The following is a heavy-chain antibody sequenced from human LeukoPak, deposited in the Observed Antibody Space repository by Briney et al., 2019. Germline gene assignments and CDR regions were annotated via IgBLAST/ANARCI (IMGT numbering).Heavy chain of an antibody. Sequence: GRSLRLSCAASGFTFNSYGMHWVRQAPGKGLEWVAVISYDGSYKYYADSVKGRFTISRDNSKNTLYLQMNSLRAEDTALYYCAKARSSSTSCYEYWGQGTLVTVSS. CDR2: ISYDGSYK. V-gene: IGHV3-30*18. J-gene: IGHJ4*02. CDR3: AKARSSSTSCYEY. D-gene: IGHD2-2*01. CDR1: GFTFNSYG.